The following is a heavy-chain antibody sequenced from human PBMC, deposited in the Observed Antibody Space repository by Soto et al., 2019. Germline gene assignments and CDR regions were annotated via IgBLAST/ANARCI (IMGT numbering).Heavy chain of an antibody. Sequence: GGSLRLSCAASGFTFSSYWMSWVRQAPGKGLEWVANIKQDGSEKYYVDSVKGRFTISRDNAKNSLYLQMNSLRAEDTAEYYCARDDAYGDYRDYYYYYMDVWGKGTTVTVSS. D-gene: IGHD4-17*01. V-gene: IGHV3-7*01. CDR3: ARDDAYGDYRDYYYYYMDV. CDR2: IKQDGSEK. J-gene: IGHJ6*03. CDR1: GFTFSSYW.